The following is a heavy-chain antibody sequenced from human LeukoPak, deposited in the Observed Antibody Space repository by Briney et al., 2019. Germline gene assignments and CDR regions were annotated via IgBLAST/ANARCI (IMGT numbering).Heavy chain of an antibody. D-gene: IGHD3-10*01. V-gene: IGHV1-24*01. J-gene: IGHJ4*02. Sequence: GASVKVSCKVSGYTLTELSMHWVRQAPGKGLEWMGGFDPEDGETIYAQKFQGRVTMTEDTSTDTAYMELSSLRSEDTAVYYCATGVIITPSFDYWGQGTLVTVSS. CDR3: ATGVIITPSFDY. CDR2: FDPEDGET. CDR1: GYTLTELS.